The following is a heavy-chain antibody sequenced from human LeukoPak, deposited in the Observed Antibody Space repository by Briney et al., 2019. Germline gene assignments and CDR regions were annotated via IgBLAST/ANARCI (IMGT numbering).Heavy chain of an antibody. D-gene: IGHD4-23*01. J-gene: IGHJ4*02. Sequence: GGFLRLSCAASGFPFSSSAMTWVRQAPGKGLECVSAISANAASTYYADSVRGRFTISRDNSKNTLYLQMNSLRVEDTAVYYCARGRPHGNDYWGQGTLVTVSS. V-gene: IGHV3-23*01. CDR1: GFPFSSSA. CDR2: ISANAAST. CDR3: ARGRPHGNDY.